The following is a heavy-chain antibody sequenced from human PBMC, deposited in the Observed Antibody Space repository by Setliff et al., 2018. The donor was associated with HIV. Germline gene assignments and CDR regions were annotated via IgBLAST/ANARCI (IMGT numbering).Heavy chain of an antibody. D-gene: IGHD2-21*02. Sequence: ASVKVSCKVSGYTLTELSIHWVRQAPGQRLEWMGWINAADGNTKYSQKLQGRVTITRDTSASTAHMELSSLRSEDTAVYYCVRDRFTWAYCGGACGWFDPWGQGTLVTVSS. CDR1: GYTLTELS. J-gene: IGHJ5*02. CDR3: VRDRFTWAYCGGACGWFDP. CDR2: INAADGNT. V-gene: IGHV1-3*01.